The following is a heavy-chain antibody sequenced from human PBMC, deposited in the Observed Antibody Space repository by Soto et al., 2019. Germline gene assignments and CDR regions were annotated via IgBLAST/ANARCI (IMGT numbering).Heavy chain of an antibody. Sequence: PCGSLRLSCAASGFTFSDYYMSWIRQAPGKVLEWVSYISSSGSTIYYADSVKGRFTISRDNAKNSLYLQMNSLRAEDTAVYYCARVTGWVVPAAHFDYWGQGTRVTRLL. V-gene: IGHV3-11*01. D-gene: IGHD2-2*01. CDR3: ARVTGWVVPAAHFDY. CDR2: ISSSGSTI. J-gene: IGHJ4*02. CDR1: GFTFSDYY.